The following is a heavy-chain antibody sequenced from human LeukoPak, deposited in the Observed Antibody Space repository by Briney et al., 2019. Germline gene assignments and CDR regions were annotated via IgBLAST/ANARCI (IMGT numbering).Heavy chain of an antibody. J-gene: IGHJ5*02. Sequence: TSETLSLTCAVSGGSFSGYCWNWIRQPPGKGLEWIGELNHSGSTNYNPSLKSRVTISVDTSKNQFSLKLSSVTAADTAVYYCAREANIASAIVWFDPWGQGTLVTVSS. CDR2: LNHSGST. CDR1: GGSFSGYC. CDR3: AREANIASAIVWFDP. V-gene: IGHV4-34*01. D-gene: IGHD6-13*01.